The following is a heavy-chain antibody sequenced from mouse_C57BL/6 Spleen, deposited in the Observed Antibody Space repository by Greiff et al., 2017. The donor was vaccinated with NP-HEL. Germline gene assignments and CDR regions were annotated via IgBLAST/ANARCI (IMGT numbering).Heavy chain of an antibody. Sequence: DVKLVESEGGLVQPGSSMKLSCTASGFTFSDYYMAWVRQVPEKGLEWVANINYDGSSTYYLDSLKSRFIISRDNAKNILYLQMSSLKSEDTATYYCAREHEDYAMDYWGQGTSVTVSS. CDR3: AREHEDYAMDY. V-gene: IGHV5-16*01. CDR2: INYDGSST. CDR1: GFTFSDYY. J-gene: IGHJ4*01.